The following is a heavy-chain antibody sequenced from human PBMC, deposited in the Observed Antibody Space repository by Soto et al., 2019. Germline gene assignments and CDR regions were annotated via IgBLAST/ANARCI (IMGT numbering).Heavy chain of an antibody. CDR2: IIPIFGTA. J-gene: IGHJ4*02. Sequence: QVQLVQSGAEVKKPGSSVKVSCKASGGTFSSYAISWVRQAPGQGLEWMGGIIPIFGTANYAQKFQGRVTITADESTSPAYMELGSLRSEDTAVYYCARRQKGYCSGGSCYYFDYWGQGTLVTVSS. D-gene: IGHD2-15*01. V-gene: IGHV1-69*01. CDR1: GGTFSSYA. CDR3: ARRQKGYCSGGSCYYFDY.